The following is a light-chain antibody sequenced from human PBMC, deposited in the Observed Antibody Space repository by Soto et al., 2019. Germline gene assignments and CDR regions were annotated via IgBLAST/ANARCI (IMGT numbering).Light chain of an antibody. CDR3: SSYTTSSTRV. CDR2: EVS. J-gene: IGLJ1*01. CDR1: SSDVGNYNY. Sequence: QSVLTQPASVSGSPGQSITISCTGTSSDVGNYNYVSWYQQHPGKAPKLMIFEVSNRPPGVSNRFSGSKSGNTAPLTISGLQTEDEADYYCSSYTTSSTRVFGSGTKVTVL. V-gene: IGLV2-14*01.